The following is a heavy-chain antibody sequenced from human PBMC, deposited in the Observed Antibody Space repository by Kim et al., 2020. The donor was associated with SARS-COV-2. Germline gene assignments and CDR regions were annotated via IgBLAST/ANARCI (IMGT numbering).Heavy chain of an antibody. J-gene: IGHJ3*02. CDR3: ARDSGQYSYGHDAFDI. V-gene: IGHV3-48*02. D-gene: IGHD5-18*01. Sequence: SVKGRFTISRDNAKNSLYLQMNSLRDEDTAVYYCARDSGQYSYGHDAFDIWGQGTMVTVSS.